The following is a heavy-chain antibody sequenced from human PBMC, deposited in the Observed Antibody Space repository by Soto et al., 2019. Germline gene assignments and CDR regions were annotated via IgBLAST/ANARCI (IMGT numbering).Heavy chain of an antibody. CDR1: GGTFSTSA. J-gene: IGHJ6*02. V-gene: IGHV1-69*12. CDR2: IMPVFPTP. D-gene: IGHD1-1*01. CDR3: ARDKDRLQLGGNYYYILDV. Sequence: QVQLVQSGAEVKKPGSSVKVSCKASGGTFSTSAISWVRQAPGQGLEWVGGIMPVFPTPDYAQNFQGRVTITADXTXTXAXXELTRLSADDTAVYYCARDKDRLQLGGNYYYILDVWGQGTAITVSS.